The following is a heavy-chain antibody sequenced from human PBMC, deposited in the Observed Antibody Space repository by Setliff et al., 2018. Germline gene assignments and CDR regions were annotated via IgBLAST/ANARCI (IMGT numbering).Heavy chain of an antibody. D-gene: IGHD3-22*01. CDR1: GFSLSTYGVS. J-gene: IGHJ4*02. CDR3: ARTFYYDDSGSNRLLYYFDY. CDR2: IYWDDDK. V-gene: IGHV2-5*02. Sequence: SGPTLVNPTQTLTLTCTFSGFSLSTYGVSVGWIRQPPGKALEWLALIYWDDDKRYSPSLKSRVTITKDTSKNQVVLTTTGMDPVDAATYYCARTFYYDDSGSNRLLYYFDYWGQGALVTVSS.